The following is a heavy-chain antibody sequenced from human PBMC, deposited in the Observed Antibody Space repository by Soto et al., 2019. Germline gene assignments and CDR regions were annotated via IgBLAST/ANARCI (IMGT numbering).Heavy chain of an antibody. J-gene: IGHJ4*02. CDR2: IDTSGST. V-gene: IGHV4-4*07. CDR3: ARGGQDFWSGPFDY. D-gene: IGHD3-3*01. CDR1: GGSISNYY. Sequence: SETLSLTCTVSGGSISNYYCNWIRQPAGKGLEWIGRIDTSGSTNYNPSLKSRVTMSVDTSKQEFSLKLSSVTAADTALYYCARGGQDFWSGPFDYWGRGALVTVS.